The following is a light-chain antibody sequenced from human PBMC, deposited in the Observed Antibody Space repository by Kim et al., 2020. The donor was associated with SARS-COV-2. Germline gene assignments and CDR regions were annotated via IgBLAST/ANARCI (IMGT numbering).Light chain of an antibody. V-gene: IGKV3-20*01. J-gene: IGKJ2*02. CDR2: DPS. Sequence: IVLTQSPGTLSLSPGETATLSCRASQSVASEYLAWYQQKPGQAPRLLIFDPSTRASGISDRFSGSGSGTDFFLTISRLEPEDFAVYFCQQYGTSPCTFGQGTKLEI. CDR3: QQYGTSPCT. CDR1: QSVASEY.